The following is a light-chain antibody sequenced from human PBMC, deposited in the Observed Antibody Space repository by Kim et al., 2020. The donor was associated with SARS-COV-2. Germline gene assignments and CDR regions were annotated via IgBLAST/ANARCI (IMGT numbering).Light chain of an antibody. CDR3: QQFGVYPRT. Sequence: SASVGDRVPIPCRASQGIANYLAWYQQNPGKAPKLLIYGASTLQSGVPSRFSGSASGTEFTLTISNVQPEDFATYFCQQFGVYPRTFGQGTKV. CDR2: GAS. CDR1: QGIANY. J-gene: IGKJ1*01. V-gene: IGKV1-9*01.